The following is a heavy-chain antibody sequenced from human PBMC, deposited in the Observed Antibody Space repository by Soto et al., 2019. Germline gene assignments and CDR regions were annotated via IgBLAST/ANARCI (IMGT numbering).Heavy chain of an antibody. Sequence: PGESLKISCKGSGYSFTSYWIGWVRQMPGKGLEWMGIIYPGDSDTRYSPSFQGQVTISADKSISTAYLQWSSLKASDTAMYYCARHSRIKYQLLNAGIAAAGTDYWGQGTLVTVSS. V-gene: IGHV5-51*01. CDR3: ARHSRIKYQLLNAGIAAAGTDY. J-gene: IGHJ4*02. D-gene: IGHD6-13*01. CDR2: IYPGDSDT. CDR1: GYSFTSYW.